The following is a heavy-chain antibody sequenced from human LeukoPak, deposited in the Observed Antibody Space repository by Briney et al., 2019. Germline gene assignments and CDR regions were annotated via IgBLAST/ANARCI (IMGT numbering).Heavy chain of an antibody. CDR2: ISYDGSNK. CDR3: ARVLYSGSYFDY. J-gene: IGHJ4*02. V-gene: IGHV3-30-3*01. Sequence: PGRSLRLSCAASGFTFSSYAMHWVRQAPGKGLEWVAVISYDGSNKYYADSVKGRFTISRDNSKNTLYLQMNSLRAEDTAVYYCARVLYSGSYFDYWGRGTLVTVSS. CDR1: GFTFSSYA. D-gene: IGHD1-26*01.